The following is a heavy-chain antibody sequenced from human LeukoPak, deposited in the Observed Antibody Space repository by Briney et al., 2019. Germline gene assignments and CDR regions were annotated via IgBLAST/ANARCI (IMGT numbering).Heavy chain of an antibody. D-gene: IGHD3-10*01. J-gene: IGHJ6*02. V-gene: IGHV3-53*01. CDR1: VFTVSSNY. CDR3: ARGQGDYYGSGSFLLYYGMAI. Sequence: PGGSLRLSCAASVFTVSSNYMSWVRQAPGKGLGWVSVIYSGSSTYYADSVKARLTISRDNSKNPLYLQMNSLRAEDTAVYYCARGQGDYYGSGSFLLYYGMAIWGQGTTVTVSS. CDR2: IYSGSST.